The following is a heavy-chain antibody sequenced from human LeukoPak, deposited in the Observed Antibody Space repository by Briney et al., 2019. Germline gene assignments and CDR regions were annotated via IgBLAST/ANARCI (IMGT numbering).Heavy chain of an antibody. CDR2: IWYDGSNK. J-gene: IGHJ4*02. Sequence: GGSLRLSCAASGFTFSSYGMHWVRQAPGKGLEWVAVIWYDGSNKYYADSVKGRFTISRDNSKNTLYLQMNSLRAEDTAVYYCARTYYDSSGHPYYFDYWGQGTLVTVSS. D-gene: IGHD3-22*01. CDR1: GFTFSSYG. CDR3: ARTYYDSSGHPYYFDY. V-gene: IGHV3-30*19.